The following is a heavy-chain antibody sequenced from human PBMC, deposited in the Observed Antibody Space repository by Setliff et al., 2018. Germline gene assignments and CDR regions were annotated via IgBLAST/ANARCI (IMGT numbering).Heavy chain of an antibody. CDR1: GASLSSGTYY. Sequence: SETLSLTCTVSGASLSSGTYYWGWIRQPPGKGLEWIGRIYYRGDTYYNASLKGRLTISMDKSNNQFSLRLSSVTAADTAVYFCVMMSLDCGGVPCHLQDYYYYYMDVWGKGTTVTVSS. CDR3: VMMSLDCGGVPCHLQDYYYYYMDV. CDR2: IYYRGDT. V-gene: IGHV4-39*07. J-gene: IGHJ6*03. D-gene: IGHD2-21*01.